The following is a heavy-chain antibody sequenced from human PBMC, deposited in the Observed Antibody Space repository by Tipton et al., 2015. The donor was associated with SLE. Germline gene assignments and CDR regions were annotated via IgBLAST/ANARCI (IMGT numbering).Heavy chain of an antibody. Sequence: LRLSCTVSRGSISSDDYYWTWIRQHPGKGLEWIGYISYSGSTNFHPSLKSRVTMSVDASKNHFSLRLSSVTAADTAVYYCARGGTPAAGYKWFDPWGQGTLVTVPS. J-gene: IGHJ5*02. V-gene: IGHV4-31*02. D-gene: IGHD6-13*01. CDR3: ARGGTPAAGYKWFDP. CDR2: ISYSGST. CDR1: RGSISSDDYY.